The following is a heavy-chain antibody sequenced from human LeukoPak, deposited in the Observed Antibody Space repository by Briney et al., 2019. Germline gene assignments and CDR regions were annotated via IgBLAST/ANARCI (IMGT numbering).Heavy chain of an antibody. Sequence: GGSLRLSCAASGFTVSSNYMSWVRQAPGKGLEWVSVIYSGGSTYYADSVKGRFTISRDNSKNTLYLQMNSLRAEDTAVYYCAKEPPHYYGGSWGQGTLVTVSS. V-gene: IGHV3-53*05. D-gene: IGHD3-10*01. CDR3: AKEPPHYYGGS. J-gene: IGHJ4*02. CDR1: GFTVSSNY. CDR2: IYSGGST.